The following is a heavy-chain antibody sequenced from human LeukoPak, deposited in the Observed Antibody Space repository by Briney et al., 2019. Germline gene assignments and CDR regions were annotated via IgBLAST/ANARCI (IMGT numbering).Heavy chain of an antibody. CDR1: GGSISRYY. D-gene: IGHD3-10*01. CDR2: IYYSGTT. J-gene: IGHJ4*02. CDR3: ARHYGSGTYPLDY. Sequence: NTSETLSLTCTVSGGSISRYYWSWIRQPPGKGLEWIAYIYYSGTTNYNPSLKSRVTISVDTSKNQSSLRLSSVTAADTAVYYCARHYGSGTYPLDYWGQGTLVTVSS. V-gene: IGHV4-59*08.